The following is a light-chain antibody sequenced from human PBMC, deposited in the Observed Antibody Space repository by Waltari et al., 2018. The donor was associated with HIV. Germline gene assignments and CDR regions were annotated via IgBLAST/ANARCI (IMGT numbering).Light chain of an antibody. V-gene: IGKV4-1*01. J-gene: IGKJ2*01. CDR1: QSLLYSSNKKNS. Sequence: DIVMPQSPGSLTVHLRDMATINCESSQSLLYSSNKKNSLAWYQQKPGPPPKLLISWAATPGSGVPDRFSASVSGTDFTLTIGSLQAGDAAVYYCQQYYSTPYTFGQGTKLEIK. CDR3: QQYYSTPYT. CDR2: WAA.